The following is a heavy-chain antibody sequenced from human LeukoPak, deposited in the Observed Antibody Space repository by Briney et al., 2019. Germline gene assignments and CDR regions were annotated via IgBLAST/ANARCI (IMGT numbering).Heavy chain of an antibody. J-gene: IGHJ4*02. V-gene: IGHV4-31*03. D-gene: IGHD3-22*01. CDR3: ARGATDYDSSGYQTDY. CDR1: GSSISSGGYY. Sequence: SETLSLTCTVSGSSISSGGYYWSWIRQHPGKGLEWIGYIYYSGSTYYNPSLRSRVTISVDTSKNQFSLKLSSVTAADTAVYYCARGATDYDSSGYQTDYWGQGTLVTVSS. CDR2: IYYSGST.